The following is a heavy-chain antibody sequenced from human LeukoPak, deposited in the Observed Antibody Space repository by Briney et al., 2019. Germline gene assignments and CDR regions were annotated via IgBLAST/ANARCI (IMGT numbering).Heavy chain of an antibody. CDR2: ISGSGGAT. J-gene: IGHJ4*02. D-gene: IGHD3-22*01. CDR1: GITLSNYG. V-gene: IGHV3-23*01. CDR3: AKRGVVIRVILVGFHKEAYYFDS. Sequence: GGSLRLSCAVSGITLSNYGMSWVRQAPGKGLEWVAGISGSGGATNYADSVKGRFTISRDNPKNTLYLQMNSLRAEDTAVYFCAKRGVVIRVILVGFHKEAYYFDSWGQGALVTVSS.